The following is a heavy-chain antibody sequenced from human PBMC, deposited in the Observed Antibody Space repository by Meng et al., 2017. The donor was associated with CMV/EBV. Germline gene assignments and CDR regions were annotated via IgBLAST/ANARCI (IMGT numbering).Heavy chain of an antibody. Sequence: QITLKDSGPTLVKPPQTLTPTCTFSGFSLSTSGVGVGWIRQPPGKALEWLALIYWDDDKRYSPSLKSRLTITKDTSKNQVVLTMTNMDPVDTATYYCAHSPSLQLVRHWFDPWGQGTLVTVSS. CDR1: GFSLSTSGVG. CDR3: AHSPSLQLVRHWFDP. J-gene: IGHJ5*02. D-gene: IGHD6-6*01. CDR2: IYWDDDK. V-gene: IGHV2-5*02.